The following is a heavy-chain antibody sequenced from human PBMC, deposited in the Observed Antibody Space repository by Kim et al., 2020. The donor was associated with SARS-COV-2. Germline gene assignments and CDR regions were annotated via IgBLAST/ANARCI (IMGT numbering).Heavy chain of an antibody. D-gene: IGHD1-26*01. J-gene: IGHJ4*02. CDR3: AKDSRGSYFGYFDY. V-gene: IGHV3-30*02. Sequence: ADSVTGRFTVPRHNSKNTLYLQMNGLLAEDTAVYYCAKDSRGSYFGYFDYWCQGTLVTVSS.